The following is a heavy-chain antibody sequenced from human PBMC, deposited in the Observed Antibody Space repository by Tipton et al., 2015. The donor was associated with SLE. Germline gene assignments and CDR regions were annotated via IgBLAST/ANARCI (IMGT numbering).Heavy chain of an antibody. CDR2: IYHSGST. D-gene: IGHD2-15*01. CDR3: ARGGGSPSY. V-gene: IGHV4-34*01. Sequence: LRLSCAVYGGSFSGYYWSWIRQPPGKGLEWIGEIYHSGSTNYNPSLKSRVTISVDKSKNQFSLKLSSVTAADTTVYYCARGGGSPSYWGQGTLVTVSS. J-gene: IGHJ4*02. CDR1: GGSFSGYY.